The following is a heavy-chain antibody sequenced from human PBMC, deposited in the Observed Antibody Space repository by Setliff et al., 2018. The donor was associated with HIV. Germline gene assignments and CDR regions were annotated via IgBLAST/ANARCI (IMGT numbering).Heavy chain of an antibody. J-gene: IGHJ4*02. Sequence: PGGSLRLSCAASGFTFSDYYMSWIRQAPGKGLEWVSYITGSSSYTNYADSVKGRFTISRDNAKNSLYLQMNSLRAEDTAVYYCARERLRFLEWLPLDYWGQGTLVTVSS. V-gene: IGHV3-11*06. CDR3: ARERLRFLEWLPLDY. D-gene: IGHD3-3*01. CDR2: ITGSSSYT. CDR1: GFTFSDYY.